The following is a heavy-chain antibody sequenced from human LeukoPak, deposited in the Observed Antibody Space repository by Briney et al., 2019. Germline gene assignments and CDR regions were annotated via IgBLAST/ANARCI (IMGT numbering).Heavy chain of an antibody. CDR2: TIPILGIA. J-gene: IGHJ5*02. CDR1: GGTFSSYA. Sequence: ASVKVSCKASGGTFSSYAISWVRQAPGQGLEWMGRTIPILGIANYAQKFQGRVTITADKSTSTAYMELSSLRSEDTAVYYCARVAAACPRWFDPWGQGTLVTVSS. CDR3: ARVAAACPRWFDP. V-gene: IGHV1-69*04. D-gene: IGHD6-6*01.